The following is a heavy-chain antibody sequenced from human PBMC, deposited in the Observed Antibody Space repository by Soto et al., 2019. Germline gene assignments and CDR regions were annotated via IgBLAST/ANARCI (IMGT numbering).Heavy chain of an antibody. V-gene: IGHV4-4*02. D-gene: IGHD3-16*02. Sequence: SETLSLTCAVSGGSISSSNWWSWVRQPPGKGLEWIGEIYHSGSTNYNPSLKSRVTISVDKSKNQFSLKLSSVTAADTAVYYCARVGVGEVSLGYYGMDGWGQGTTVTVSS. CDR2: IYHSGST. CDR3: ARVGVGEVSLGYYGMDG. CDR1: GGSISSSNW. J-gene: IGHJ6*02.